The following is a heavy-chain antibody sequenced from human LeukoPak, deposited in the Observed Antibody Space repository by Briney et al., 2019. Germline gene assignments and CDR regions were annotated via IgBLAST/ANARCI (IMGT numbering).Heavy chain of an antibody. Sequence: GGSLRLSCAASGFTFSSYGMSWVRQAPGKGLEWVSAISGSGGSTYYADSVKGRFTISRDNSKNTLYLQMNSLRAEDTAVYYCAPPWGRYYDYWGQGTLVTVSS. J-gene: IGHJ4*02. CDR3: APPWGRYYDY. D-gene: IGHD3-10*01. CDR1: GFTFSSYG. V-gene: IGHV3-23*01. CDR2: ISGSGGST.